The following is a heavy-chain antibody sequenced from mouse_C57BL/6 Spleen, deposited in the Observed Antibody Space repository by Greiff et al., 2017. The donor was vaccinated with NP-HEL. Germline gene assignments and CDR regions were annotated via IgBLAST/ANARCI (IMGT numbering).Heavy chain of an antibody. J-gene: IGHJ3*01. V-gene: IGHV10-3*01. CDR2: IRSKSSNYAT. Sequence: EVQLVESGGGLVQPKGSLKLSCAASGFTFNTYAMHWVRQAPGKGLEWVAGIRSKSSNYATYYADSVKDRFTISRDDSQSMLYLQMNNLKTEDTAMYYCVREGYWGQGTLVTVSA. CDR1: GFTFNTYA. CDR3: VREGY.